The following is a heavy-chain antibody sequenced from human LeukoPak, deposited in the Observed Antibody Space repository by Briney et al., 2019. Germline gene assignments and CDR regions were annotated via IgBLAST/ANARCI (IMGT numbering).Heavy chain of an antibody. CDR2: IYASGST. V-gene: IGHV4-61*02. Sequence: TLSLTCTVSDDSISSGSYYWSWIRQPAGKGLEWIGRIYASGSTNYNPSLKSRVTISRDTSKNEFSLKLSSVTAADTAVYYCARDSRRDGYNLDYWGRGTLVTVSS. CDR3: ARDSRRDGYNLDY. J-gene: IGHJ4*02. CDR1: DDSISSGSYY. D-gene: IGHD5-24*01.